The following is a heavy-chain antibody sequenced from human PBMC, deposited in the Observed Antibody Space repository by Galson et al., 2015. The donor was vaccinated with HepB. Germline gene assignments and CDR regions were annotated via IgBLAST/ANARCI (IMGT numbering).Heavy chain of an antibody. J-gene: IGHJ4*02. CDR1: GGTFSSYA. D-gene: IGHD3-22*01. Sequence: SVKVSCKASGGTFSSYAISWVRQAPGQGLKWMGGIIPIFGTANYAQKFQGRVTITADESTSSAYMELSSLRSEDTAVYYCARDPGYYYDSSGYLGRGWGQGTLVTVSS. V-gene: IGHV1-69*13. CDR3: ARDPGYYYDSSGYLGRG. CDR2: IIPIFGTA.